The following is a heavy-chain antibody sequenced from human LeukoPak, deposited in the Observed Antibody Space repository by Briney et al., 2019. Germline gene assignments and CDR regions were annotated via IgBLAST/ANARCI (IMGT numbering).Heavy chain of an antibody. J-gene: IGHJ6*02. CDR3: ARLLGEYSTSFFFRYYGRDV. CDR2: IYYSGST. Sequence: SETLSLTCTVSGGSISSSSYYWGWIRQPPGKGLEWIGSIYYSGSTYYNPSLKSRVTISVDTSKNQFSLKLSSVTAADTAVYYWARLLGEYSTSFFFRYYGRDVGGQGPTVTVSS. V-gene: IGHV4-39*01. CDR1: GGSISSSSYY. D-gene: IGHD6-6*01.